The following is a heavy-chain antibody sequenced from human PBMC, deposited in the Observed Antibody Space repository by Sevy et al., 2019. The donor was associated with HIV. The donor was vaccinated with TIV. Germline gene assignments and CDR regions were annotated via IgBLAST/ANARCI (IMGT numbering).Heavy chain of an antibody. V-gene: IGHV4-38-2*01. D-gene: IGHD6-19*01. CDR3: ARAIGTQVAGLYYFDY. CDR1: GYSINSDYY. J-gene: IGHJ4*02. Sequence: SETLSLTCAVSGYSINSDYYWGWIRQPPGKGLEWIGSIYHSGYSYYNPSLKSRVTISVDTSKNQFSLKLSSVTAADTAVYYCARAIGTQVAGLYYFDYWGQGTLVTVSS. CDR2: IYHSGYS.